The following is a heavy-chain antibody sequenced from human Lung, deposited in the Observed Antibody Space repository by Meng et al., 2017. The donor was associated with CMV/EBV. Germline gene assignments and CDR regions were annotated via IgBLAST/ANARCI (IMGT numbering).Heavy chain of an antibody. J-gene: IGHJ6*02. CDR3: AKEACSTTSCYYNYYYGLDV. D-gene: IGHD2-2*01. CDR1: GFTFSSYV. V-gene: IGHV3-23*03. CDR2: IYSGGTST. Sequence: GGSLRLSCAASGFTFSSYVMSWVRQAPGKGLEWVSVIYSGGTSTQYADSVKGRFTISRDNSKNTLFLQMNSLRAEDTAVYYCAKEACSTTSCYYNYYYGLDVWGQGTXVTVSS.